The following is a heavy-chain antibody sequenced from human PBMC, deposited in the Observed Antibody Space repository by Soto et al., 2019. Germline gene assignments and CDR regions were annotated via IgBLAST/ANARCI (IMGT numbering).Heavy chain of an antibody. CDR1: GFTFSSAW. V-gene: IGHV3-15*07. CDR3: AADLPNDNNPTDY. Sequence: EVQLVESGGGLVEPGGSLRLSCAASGFTFSSAWMNWVRQAPGKGLEWVGLIKSRHDGGTTDYAAPVKGRFSISRDDSRNTLYLQMNSLITEDTAVYYCAADLPNDNNPTDYWGQGTLVTVSS. D-gene: IGHD1-1*01. CDR2: IKSRHDGGTT. J-gene: IGHJ4*02.